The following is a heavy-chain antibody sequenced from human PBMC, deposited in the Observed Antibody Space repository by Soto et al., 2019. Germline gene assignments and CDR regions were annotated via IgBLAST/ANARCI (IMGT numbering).Heavy chain of an antibody. CDR2: IIPIFGTA. D-gene: IGHD6-19*01. V-gene: IGHV1-69*13. Sequence: SVKVSCKASGGTFSSYAISWVRQAPGQGLEWMGGIIPIFGTANYAQKFQGRVTTTADESTSTAYMELSSLRSEDTAVYYCARFRIAVAGPLLNPDAFDIWGQGTMVTVSS. J-gene: IGHJ3*02. CDR1: GGTFSSYA. CDR3: ARFRIAVAGPLLNPDAFDI.